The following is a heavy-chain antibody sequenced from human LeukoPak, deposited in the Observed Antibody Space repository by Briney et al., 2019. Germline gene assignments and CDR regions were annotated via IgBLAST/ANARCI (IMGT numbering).Heavy chain of an antibody. D-gene: IGHD6-13*01. CDR3: ARDGIAAAGTRNWFDP. CDR2: INPNSGGT. V-gene: IGHV1-2*02. Sequence: ASVKVSCKASGYTFTGYYMHWVRQAPGQGLEWMGWINPNSGGTNHAQKFQGRVTMTRDTSISTAYMELSRLRSDDTAVYYCARDGIAAAGTRNWFDPWGQGTLVTVSS. J-gene: IGHJ5*02. CDR1: GYTFTGYY.